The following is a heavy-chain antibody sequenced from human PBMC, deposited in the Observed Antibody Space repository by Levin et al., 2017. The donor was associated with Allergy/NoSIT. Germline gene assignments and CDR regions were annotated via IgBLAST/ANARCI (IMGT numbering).Heavy chain of an antibody. CDR2: IWYDGTKK. CDR1: EFTFSSHA. CDR3: ARVKTQLVRSVYYYYGMDG. V-gene: IGHV3-33*01. Sequence: TGGSLRLSCVASEFTFSSHAMHWVRQAPGKGLEWVAVIWYDGTKKFYADSVKGRFTISRNNSNNTLYLQLNSLGVEDTAVYYCARVKTQLVRSVYYYYGMDGWGQGTTVTVSS. J-gene: IGHJ6*02. D-gene: IGHD6-13*01.